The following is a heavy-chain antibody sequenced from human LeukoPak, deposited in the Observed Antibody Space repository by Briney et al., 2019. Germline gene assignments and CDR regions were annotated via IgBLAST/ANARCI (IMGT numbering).Heavy chain of an antibody. D-gene: IGHD3-3*01. CDR3: ARGENYDFWSGYYYY. J-gene: IGHJ4*02. V-gene: IGHV5-51*01. CDR2: IYPGDSDT. CDR1: GYSFTSYW. Sequence: GESLKISCKGSGYSFTSYWIGWVRQMPGKGLEWMGIIYPGDSDTRYSPSFQGQVTISADKSISTAYLQWSSLKASDTAMYYCARGENYDFWSGYYYYWGQGTLVTVSS.